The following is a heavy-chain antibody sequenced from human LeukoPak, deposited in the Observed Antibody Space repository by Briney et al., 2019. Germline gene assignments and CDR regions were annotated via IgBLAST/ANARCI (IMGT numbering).Heavy chain of an antibody. CDR2: IYDSGST. D-gene: IGHD5-18*01. Sequence: SETLSLTCTVSGGSISSYYWSWIRQPPGKGLEWIGYIYDSGSTNYNPSLKSRVTTSTDTSKNQFSLKLSSVTAADTAVYYCARLGDSFQYNWFDPWGQGTLVTVSS. CDR1: GGSISSYY. CDR3: ARLGDSFQYNWFDP. V-gene: IGHV4-59*08. J-gene: IGHJ5*02.